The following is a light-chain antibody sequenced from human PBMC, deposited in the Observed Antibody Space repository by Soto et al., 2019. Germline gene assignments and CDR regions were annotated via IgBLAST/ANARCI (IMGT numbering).Light chain of an antibody. CDR1: QSISTW. CDR3: QQYNNYWT. V-gene: IGKV1-5*01. CDR2: DVS. J-gene: IGKJ1*01. Sequence: DIQMTQSPSTLSASVGDRVTITCRASQSISTWLAWYQQKPGKAPNLLIYDVSSLESGVPSRFSGSGSGTEFTLTTSSLQPDDLATYYCQQYNNYWTFGPGTKVEI.